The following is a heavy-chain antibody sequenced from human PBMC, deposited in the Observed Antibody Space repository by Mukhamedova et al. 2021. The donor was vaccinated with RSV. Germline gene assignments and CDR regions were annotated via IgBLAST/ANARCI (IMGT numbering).Heavy chain of an antibody. Sequence: VRQAPGKGLEWVAVIWYDGSNKYYADSVKGRFTISRDNSKNTLYLQMNSLRAEDTAVYYCARALGVRGPFDDWGQGTLVTVSS. D-gene: IGHD1-26*01. V-gene: IGHV3-33*01. J-gene: IGHJ4*02. CDR2: IWYDGSNK. CDR3: ARALGVRGPFDD.